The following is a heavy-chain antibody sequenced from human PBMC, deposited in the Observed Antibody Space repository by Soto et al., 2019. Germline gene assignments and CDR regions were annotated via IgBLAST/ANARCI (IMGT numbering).Heavy chain of an antibody. CDR1: GFTFSSYW. D-gene: IGHD7-27*01. CDR2: INSDGSST. Sequence: PGGSLRLSCAASGFTFSSYWVHWVRQAPGKGLVWVSRINSDGSSTSYADSGKGRFTISRDNAENTLYLQMNSLRAEDTAVYYCASSLLTPFEYWGPGTLVTVSS. CDR3: ASSLLTPFEY. J-gene: IGHJ4*02. V-gene: IGHV3-74*01.